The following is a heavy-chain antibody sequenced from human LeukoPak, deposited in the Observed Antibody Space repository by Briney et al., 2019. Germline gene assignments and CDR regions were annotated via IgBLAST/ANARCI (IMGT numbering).Heavy chain of an antibody. D-gene: IGHD3-22*01. CDR1: DGSITNYD. J-gene: IGHJ4*02. V-gene: IGHV4-59*01. Sequence: SETLSLTCTVSDGSITNYDWCWVRQPPGKGLEFIGHVHYSGTTNYNPSLRSRVTISIDTSKQHFFLKLKSVTAADTAVYYCVREITMTVVVDRGQGTLVTVSS. CDR2: VHYSGTT. CDR3: VREITMTVVVD.